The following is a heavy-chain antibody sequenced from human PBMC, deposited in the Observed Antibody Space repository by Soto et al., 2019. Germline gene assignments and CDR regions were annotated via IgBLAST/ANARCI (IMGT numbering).Heavy chain of an antibody. CDR3: AHTGSAMTDDAFDI. V-gene: IGHV2-5*02. J-gene: IGHJ3*02. CDR2: IYWDDDK. Sequence: QITLKESGPTLVKPTQTLTLTCTFSGFSLSTSGVGVGWIRQPPGKALEWLALIYWDDDKRYSPSLKSRLTITKDTSKNQVVLTMTNMDPVDTATYYCAHTGSAMTDDAFDIWGQGTMVTVSS. CDR1: GFSLSTSGVG. D-gene: IGHD2-2*01.